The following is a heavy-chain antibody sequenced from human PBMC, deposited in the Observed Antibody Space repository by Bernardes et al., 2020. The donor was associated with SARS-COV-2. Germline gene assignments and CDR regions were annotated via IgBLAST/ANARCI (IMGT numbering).Heavy chain of an antibody. D-gene: IGHD3-3*01. CDR2: INPNSGGT. CDR3: ARVGSGTYPPDFDY. V-gene: IGHV1-2*02. Sequence: ASEKVSCKASGYTFTDYYMSWVRQAPGQGLEWMGWINPNSGGTNYAQKFQGRVTMPCDTSISTAYMDLSRLRSDDTAVYYCARVGSGTYPPDFDYWGQGTLVTVSS. CDR1: GYTFTDYY. J-gene: IGHJ4*02.